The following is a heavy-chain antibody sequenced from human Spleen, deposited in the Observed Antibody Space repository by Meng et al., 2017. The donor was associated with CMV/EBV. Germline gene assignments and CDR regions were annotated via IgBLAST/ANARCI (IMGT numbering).Heavy chain of an antibody. Sequence: QGQVKQWGVGLLKPSESLSLSCAVYGGAFSGYYWSWIRQPPGKGLEWIGEINHSGSTNYNPSLKSRVTISVDTSKNQFSLKLSSVTAADTAVYYCASIAAAGTAIVYWGQGTLVTVSS. CDR3: ASIAAAGTAIVY. CDR2: INHSGST. D-gene: IGHD6-13*01. J-gene: IGHJ4*02. CDR1: GGAFSGYY. V-gene: IGHV4-34*01.